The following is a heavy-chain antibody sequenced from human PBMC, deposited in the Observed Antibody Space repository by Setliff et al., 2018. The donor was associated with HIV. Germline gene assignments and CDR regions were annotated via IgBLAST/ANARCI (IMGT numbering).Heavy chain of an antibody. V-gene: IGHV3-11*06. CDR1: GFTFSDYF. CDR3: ARGVRGVVNGMDV. D-gene: IGHD3-10*01. CDR2: IDSSGDYT. Sequence: PGGSLRLSCNASGFTFSDYFMSWIRQVPGKGLEWVAYIDSSGDYTNYVKSVEGRFTISRDNAKNTLYLQMNSLRAEDTAVYYCARGVRGVVNGMDVWGQGTTVTVSS. J-gene: IGHJ6*02.